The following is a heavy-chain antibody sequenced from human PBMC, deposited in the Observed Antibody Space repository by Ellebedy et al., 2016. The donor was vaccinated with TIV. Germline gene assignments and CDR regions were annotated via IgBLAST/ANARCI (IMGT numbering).Heavy chain of an antibody. D-gene: IGHD2-15*01. V-gene: IGHV3-11*01. CDR1: GFTFSGFA. Sequence: GESLKISCATSGFTFSGFAMSWIRQAPGKGLEWVAYISDWSHTIHYAGSVKGRFTISRDNAKNSLYLQMNSLRAEDTAVYYCARDLEIGTGGTEFFQHWGQGTLVTVSS. J-gene: IGHJ1*01. CDR2: ISDWSHTI. CDR3: ARDLEIGTGGTEFFQH.